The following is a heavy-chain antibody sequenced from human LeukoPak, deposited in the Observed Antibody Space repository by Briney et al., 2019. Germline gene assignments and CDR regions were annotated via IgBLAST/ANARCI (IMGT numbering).Heavy chain of an antibody. Sequence: GGSLRLSCAASGFTFSSYAMSWVRQAPGKGLEWVSAISGSGGSTYYADSAKGRFTISRDNSKNTLYLQMNSLRAEDTAVYYCAKGTKAVAGTLVDYWGQGTLVTVSS. D-gene: IGHD6-19*01. CDR1: GFTFSSYA. CDR2: ISGSGGST. V-gene: IGHV3-23*01. CDR3: AKGTKAVAGTLVDY. J-gene: IGHJ4*02.